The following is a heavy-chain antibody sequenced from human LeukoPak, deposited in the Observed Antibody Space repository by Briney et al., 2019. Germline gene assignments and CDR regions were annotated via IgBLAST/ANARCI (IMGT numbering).Heavy chain of an antibody. Sequence: PSETLSLTCPVSGGSISSYYWRWIRQPPGKGLEWIGYINYSGSTNYNPSLKSRVTMSVDTSKNQFSLKLSSVTAADTAMYYCAREGRDDYVYFDHWGQGSLVTVSS. CDR2: INYSGST. D-gene: IGHD4-17*01. CDR1: GGSISSYY. V-gene: IGHV4-59*01. J-gene: IGHJ4*02. CDR3: AREGRDDYVYFDH.